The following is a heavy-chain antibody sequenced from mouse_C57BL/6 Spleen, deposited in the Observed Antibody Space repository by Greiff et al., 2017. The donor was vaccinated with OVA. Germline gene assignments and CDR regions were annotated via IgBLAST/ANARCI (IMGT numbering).Heavy chain of an antibody. J-gene: IGHJ2*01. Sequence: EVKLQESGPELVKPGASVKISCKASGYTFTDYYMNWVKQSHGKSLEWIGDINPNNGGTSYNQKFKGKATLTVDKSSSTAYMELRSLTSEDSAVYYCARDGYWGQGTTLTVSS. V-gene: IGHV1-26*01. CDR3: ARDGY. CDR2: INPNNGGT. CDR1: GYTFTDYY.